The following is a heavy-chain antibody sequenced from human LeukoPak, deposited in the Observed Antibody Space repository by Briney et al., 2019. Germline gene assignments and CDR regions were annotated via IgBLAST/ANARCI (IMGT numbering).Heavy chain of an antibody. V-gene: IGHV3-7*03. Sequence: GGSLRLSCAASTFTFSNYWMSWVRQAPGKGLEWVANIKQDGSEKYYVDSVKGRFTISRDNAKTSLYLQMNSLRAEDTAVYYCVRETTVTTTTWFDPWGQGTLVTVSS. CDR3: VRETTVTTTTWFDP. J-gene: IGHJ5*02. CDR1: TFTFSNYW. CDR2: IKQDGSEK. D-gene: IGHD4-17*01.